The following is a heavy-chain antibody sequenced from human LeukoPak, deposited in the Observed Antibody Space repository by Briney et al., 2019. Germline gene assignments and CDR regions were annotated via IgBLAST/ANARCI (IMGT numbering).Heavy chain of an antibody. D-gene: IGHD2-21*01. CDR1: GYTFTGYY. CDR3: ARVSSPVIPIDY. V-gene: IGHV1-2*02. CDR2: INPNSGGT. Sequence: ASVKVSCKASGYTFTGYYMHWVRQAPGQGLEWMGWINPNSGGTNYAQKFQGRVTMTRDTSISTAYMELSRLKSDDTAVYYCARVSSPVIPIDYWGQGTLVTVSS. J-gene: IGHJ4*02.